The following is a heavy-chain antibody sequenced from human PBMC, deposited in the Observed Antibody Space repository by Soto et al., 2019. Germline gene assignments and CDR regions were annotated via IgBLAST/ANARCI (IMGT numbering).Heavy chain of an antibody. CDR3: AREGDGYKYDY. D-gene: IGHD5-18*01. V-gene: IGHV1-3*01. CDR1: GYTFTSYA. Sequence: ASVKVSCKTSGYTFTSYAMHWVRQAPGQRLEWMGWINAGNDNTKYSQNFQDRVTITRDTSASTVYMEVSSLRSEDTAFYYCAREGDGYKYDYWGQETLVTVSS. CDR2: INAGNDNT. J-gene: IGHJ4*02.